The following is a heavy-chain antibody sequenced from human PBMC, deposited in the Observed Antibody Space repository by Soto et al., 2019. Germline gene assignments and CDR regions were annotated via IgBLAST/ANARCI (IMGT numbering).Heavy chain of an antibody. V-gene: IGHV4-34*01. Sequence: SETLSLTCAVYGGSFSGYYWSWIRQPPGKGLEWIGEINHSGSTNYNPSLKSRVTISVDTSKNQFSLKLSSVTAADTAVYYCARGSGLLWFGELFYYYMAVWGKGTTVTVSS. CDR3: ARGSGLLWFGELFYYYMAV. CDR1: GGSFSGYY. D-gene: IGHD3-10*01. CDR2: INHSGST. J-gene: IGHJ6*03.